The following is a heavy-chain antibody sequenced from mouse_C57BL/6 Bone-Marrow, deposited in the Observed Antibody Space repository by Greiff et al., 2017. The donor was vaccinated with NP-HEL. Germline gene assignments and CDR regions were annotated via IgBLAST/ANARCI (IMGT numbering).Heavy chain of an antibody. CDR1: GFTFSDYG. Sequence: EVMLVESGGGLVKPGGSLKLSCAASGFTFSDYGMHWVRQAPEKGLEWVAYISSGSSTIYYADTVKGRFTISRDNAKNTLCLQMTSLRSEDTAMYYCARPGGYYIWFAYWGQGTLVTVSA. V-gene: IGHV5-17*01. J-gene: IGHJ3*01. CDR3: ARPGGYYIWFAY. CDR2: ISSGSSTI. D-gene: IGHD2-3*01.